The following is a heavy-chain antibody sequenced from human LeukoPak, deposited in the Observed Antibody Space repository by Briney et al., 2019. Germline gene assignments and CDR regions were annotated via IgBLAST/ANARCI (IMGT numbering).Heavy chain of an antibody. Sequence: GGCLRLSCAASGFIFRNYAMSWLRQAPGKGLEWVSTVHGRNYYADSVKGRFTISRDDSRSTLYLQMDNLRAEDTAVYFCAKDQTGDGYNAIWGSGTLVTVS. J-gene: IGHJ4*02. CDR2: VHGRN. D-gene: IGHD5-24*01. V-gene: IGHV3-23*01. CDR3: AKDQTGDGYNAI. CDR1: GFIFRNYA.